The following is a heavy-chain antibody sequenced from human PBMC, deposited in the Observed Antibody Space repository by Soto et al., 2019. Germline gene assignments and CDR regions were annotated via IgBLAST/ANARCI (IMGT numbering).Heavy chain of an antibody. Sequence: SVKVSCKASGFTFTSSAVQWVRQARGQRLEWIGWIVVGSGNTNYAQKFQERVTITRDMSTSTAYMELSSLRSEDTAVYYCAADSGSYYYYHGMDVWGQGTTVTVSS. CDR3: AADSGSYYYYHGMDV. CDR2: IVVGSGNT. J-gene: IGHJ6*02. CDR1: GFTFTSSA. D-gene: IGHD3-10*01. V-gene: IGHV1-58*01.